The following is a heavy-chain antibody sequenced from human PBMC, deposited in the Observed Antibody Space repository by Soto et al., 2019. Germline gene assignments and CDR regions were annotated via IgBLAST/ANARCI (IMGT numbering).Heavy chain of an antibody. V-gene: IGHV1-18*01. D-gene: IGHD5-12*01. CDR1: GYTFTSYG. Sequence: QVQLVQSGAEVKKPGASVKVSCKASGYTFTSYGIIWLRQAPGQGLEWMGWISAYNGNTNYAQKLQGRVTMTTDTSTSTAYMELRSLRSDDTAVYYCAGGTLVATIEPYYMDVWGKGTTVTVSS. CDR2: ISAYNGNT. J-gene: IGHJ6*03. CDR3: AGGTLVATIEPYYMDV.